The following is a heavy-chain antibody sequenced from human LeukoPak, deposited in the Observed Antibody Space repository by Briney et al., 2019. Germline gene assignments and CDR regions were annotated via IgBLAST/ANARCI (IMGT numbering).Heavy chain of an antibody. J-gene: IGHJ4*02. Sequence: GGPLRLSCAASEFIFSSYWMSWVRQAPGKGLEWVANIKQDGSEKYYVDSVKARFTISRDNAKNSLFLQMNSLRAEDTAVYYCARVAAMTGTVIDYWGQGTLVTVSS. CDR3: ARVAAMTGTVIDY. D-gene: IGHD6-19*01. CDR2: IKQDGSEK. V-gene: IGHV3-7*01. CDR1: EFIFSSYW.